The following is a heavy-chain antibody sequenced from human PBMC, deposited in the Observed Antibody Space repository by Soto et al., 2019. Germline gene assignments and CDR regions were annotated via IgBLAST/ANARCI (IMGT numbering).Heavy chain of an antibody. V-gene: IGHV3-30*18. Sequence: GGSLRLSCAASGFTFSSYGMHWVRQAPGKGLEWVAVISYGGSNKYYADSVKGRFTISRDNSKNTLYLQMNSLRAEDTAVYYCAKDHKYYDFWSGYYTTYYYYYGMDVWGQGTTVTVSS. CDR3: AKDHKYYDFWSGYYTTYYYYYGMDV. CDR2: ISYGGSNK. J-gene: IGHJ6*02. CDR1: GFTFSSYG. D-gene: IGHD3-3*01.